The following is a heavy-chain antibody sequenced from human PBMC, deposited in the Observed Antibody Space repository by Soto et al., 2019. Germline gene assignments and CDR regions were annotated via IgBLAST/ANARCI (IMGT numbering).Heavy chain of an antibody. CDR1: GYTFTYRY. CDR3: ARASGSSYWFDP. V-gene: IGHV1-18*04. D-gene: IGHD1-26*01. CDR2: ISAYNGNT. J-gene: IGHJ5*02. Sequence: GASVKVSCKASGYTFTYRYLHWVRQAPGQALEWMGWISAYNGNTNYAQKLQGRVTMTTDTSTSTAYMELRSLRSDDTAVYYCARASGSSYWFDPWGQGTLVTVSS.